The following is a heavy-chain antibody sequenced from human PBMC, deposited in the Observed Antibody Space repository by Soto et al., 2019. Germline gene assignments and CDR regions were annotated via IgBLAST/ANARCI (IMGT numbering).Heavy chain of an antibody. D-gene: IGHD1-7*01. CDR3: AKDRNVPNWNYRSGSDY. CDR2: ISGSGGST. V-gene: IGHV3-23*01. Sequence: GGSLRLSCAASGFTFSSYAMSWVRQAPGKGLEWVSAISGSGGSTYYADSVKGRFTISRENSKNTLYLQMNSLRAEDTAVYYCAKDRNVPNWNYRSGSDYWGQGTLVTVSS. J-gene: IGHJ4*02. CDR1: GFTFSSYA.